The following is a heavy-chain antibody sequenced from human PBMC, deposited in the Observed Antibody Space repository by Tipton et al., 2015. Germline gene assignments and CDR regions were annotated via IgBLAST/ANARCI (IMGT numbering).Heavy chain of an antibody. CDR3: ARARGRHGGLFDS. J-gene: IGHJ4*02. V-gene: IGHV4-59*01. CDR2: SKYSGSS. Sequence: TLSLTCSVSSDSISKNYWCWIRKPPGKEMEWMGNSKYSGSSNSNHSHKRRVTISVDTSKTQFPLKMSFVTASDTAVYYCARARGRHGGLFDSWGQGILVSVSS. CDR1: SDSISKNY. D-gene: IGHD4-23*01.